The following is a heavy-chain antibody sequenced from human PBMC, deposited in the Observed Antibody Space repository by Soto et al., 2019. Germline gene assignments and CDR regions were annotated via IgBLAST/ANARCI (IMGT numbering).Heavy chain of an antibody. J-gene: IGHJ4*02. V-gene: IGHV3-33*01. CDR3: ARDQGGKEAMIVRY. CDR2: IWYDGSNK. CDR1: GFTFSSYG. Sequence: QVQLVESGGGVVQPGRSLRLSCAASGFTFSSYGMHWVRQAPGKGLEWVAVIWYDGSNKYYADSVKGRFTISRDNSKNTRYLQMNSLRAEDTAVYYCARDQGGKEAMIVRYWGQGTLVTVSS. D-gene: IGHD3-22*01.